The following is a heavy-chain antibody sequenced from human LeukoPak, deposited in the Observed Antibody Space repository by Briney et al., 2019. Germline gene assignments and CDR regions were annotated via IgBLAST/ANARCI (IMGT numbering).Heavy chain of an antibody. D-gene: IGHD5-18*01. J-gene: IGHJ4*02. CDR3: AREIQLWLGRFFDY. CDR1: GGSISSYY. V-gene: IGHV4-59*01. CDR2: IFYSGSN. Sequence: SETLSLTCTVSGGSISSYYWSWIRQPPGKGLEWIGYIFYSGSNSYNPSLKSRVAISVDTSKNQFSLKLSSVTAADTAVYYCAREIQLWLGRFFDYWGQGTLVTVSS.